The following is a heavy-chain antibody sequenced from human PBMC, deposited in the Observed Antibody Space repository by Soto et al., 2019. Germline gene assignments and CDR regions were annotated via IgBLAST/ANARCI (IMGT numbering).Heavy chain of an antibody. CDR2: IYYSGST. D-gene: IGHD3-10*01. CDR3: AGFGSGGYYYYGMDV. CDR1: GGSISSYY. V-gene: IGHV4-59*01. Sequence: SETLSLTCTVSGGSISSYYWSWIRQPPGKGLEWIGYIYYSGSTNYNPSLKSRVTISVDTSKNQFSLKLSSVTAAYTAVYYCAGFGSGGYYYYGMDVWGQGTTVTVSS. J-gene: IGHJ6*02.